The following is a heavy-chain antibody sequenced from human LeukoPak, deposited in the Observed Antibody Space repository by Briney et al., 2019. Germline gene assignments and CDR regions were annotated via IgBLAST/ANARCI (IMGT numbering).Heavy chain of an antibody. V-gene: IGHV1-2*02. CDR3: ARDLITIIRGFDY. D-gene: IGHD3-10*01. CDR2: INPNSGGT. Sequence: GASVKVSCKASGYTFTGYYMHWVRQAPGQGLEWMGWINPNSGGTNYAQKFQGRVTMTRDTSISTAYMDLSRLRSDDTAVYYCARDLITIIRGFDYWGQGTLVTVSS. CDR1: GYTFTGYY. J-gene: IGHJ4*02.